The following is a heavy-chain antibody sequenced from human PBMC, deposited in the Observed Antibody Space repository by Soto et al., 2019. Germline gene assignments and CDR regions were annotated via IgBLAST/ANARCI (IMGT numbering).Heavy chain of an antibody. Sequence: GGSLRLSCAASGFTFSSYAMHWVRQAPGKGLEWVAVISYDGSNKYYADSVKGRFTISRDNSKNTLYLQMNSLRAEDTAVYYCARDFQAMRLLNSRVEYYFDYWGQGTLVTVSS. V-gene: IGHV3-30-3*01. D-gene: IGHD6-25*01. CDR2: ISYDGSNK. CDR3: ARDFQAMRLLNSRVEYYFDY. J-gene: IGHJ4*02. CDR1: GFTFSSYA.